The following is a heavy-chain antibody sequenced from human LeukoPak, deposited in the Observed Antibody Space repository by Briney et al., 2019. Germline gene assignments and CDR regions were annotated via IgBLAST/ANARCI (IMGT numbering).Heavy chain of an antibody. CDR1: GFTFSSYG. CDR3: AKGSVAAHYFFNY. J-gene: IGHJ4*02. D-gene: IGHD2-15*01. Sequence: QAGGSLRLSCAASGFTFSSYGMSWVRQAPGKGLEWVSSISVSGSTTYYADSVKGRFTISRDNSKNTLYLQVNSLSAGDTAIYYCAKGSVAAHYFFNYWGQGTLVTVSS. CDR2: ISVSGSTT. V-gene: IGHV3-23*01.